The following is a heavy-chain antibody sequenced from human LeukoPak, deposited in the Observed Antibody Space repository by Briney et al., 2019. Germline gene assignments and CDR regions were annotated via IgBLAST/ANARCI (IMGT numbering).Heavy chain of an antibody. V-gene: IGHV3-21*01. CDR3: ARDGRYDFWSGYPAPSPYYYYMDV. CDR2: ISSSSSYI. D-gene: IGHD3-3*01. J-gene: IGHJ6*03. CDR1: GFTFSSYS. Sequence: GGSLRLSCAASGFTFSSYSMNWVRQAPGKGLEWVSSISSSSSYIYYADSVKGRFTISRDNAKNSLYLQMNSLRAEDTAVYYCARDGRYDFWSGYPAPSPYYYYMDVWGKGTTVTVSS.